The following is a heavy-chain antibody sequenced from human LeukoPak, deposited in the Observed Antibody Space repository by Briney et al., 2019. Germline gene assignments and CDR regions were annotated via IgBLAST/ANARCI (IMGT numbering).Heavy chain of an antibody. Sequence: PGGSLRLSCAASGITFRSYGMHWVRQAPGKGLEWVAFIWYGGSNKYYADSVKGRFTISRDNSRNTLFLQMNSLRAEDTAVYYCATDRATQYFDYWGQGTLVSVSS. CDR1: GITFRSYG. J-gene: IGHJ4*02. D-gene: IGHD2-15*01. CDR2: IWYGGSNK. V-gene: IGHV3-30*02. CDR3: ATDRATQYFDY.